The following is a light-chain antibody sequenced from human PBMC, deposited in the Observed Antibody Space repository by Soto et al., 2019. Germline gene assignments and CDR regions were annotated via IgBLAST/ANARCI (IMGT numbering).Light chain of an antibody. V-gene: IGKV3-11*01. CDR2: DAS. CDR3: QQRSNWPPMYT. Sequence: EIALTQSPATLSLSPGERATLSCRASQSVSSYLAWYQQTPGQAPRLLIYDASSRATGIPARFSGSGSGTDFTLTISSLEPEDFAVYYCQQRSNWPPMYTFGQGTKVDIK. CDR1: QSVSSY. J-gene: IGKJ2*01.